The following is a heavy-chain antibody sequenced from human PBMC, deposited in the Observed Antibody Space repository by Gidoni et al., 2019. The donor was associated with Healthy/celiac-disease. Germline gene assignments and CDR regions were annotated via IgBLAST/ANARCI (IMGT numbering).Heavy chain of an antibody. CDR3: ARQGDYYDSSGYYY. V-gene: IGHV4-39*01. J-gene: IGHJ4*02. D-gene: IGHD3-22*01. Sequence: QLQLQESGPGLVKPSETLSLTCTVSGGSISSSSYYWGWIRQPPGKELEWIGSIYYSGSTYYNPSLKSRVTISVDTSKNQFSLKLSSVTAADTAVYYCARQGDYYDSSGYYYWGQGTLVTVSS. CDR2: IYYSGST. CDR1: GGSISSSSYY.